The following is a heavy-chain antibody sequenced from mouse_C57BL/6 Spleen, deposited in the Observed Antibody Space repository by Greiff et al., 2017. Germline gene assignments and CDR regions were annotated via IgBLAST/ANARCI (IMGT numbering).Heavy chain of an antibody. D-gene: IGHD1-1*01. V-gene: IGHV6-6*01. CDR2: IRNKGNNHAT. Sequence: EVQLQESGGGLVQPGGSMKLSCAASGFTFSDAWMDWVRQSPEKGLEWVAEIRNKGNNHATYYAESVKGRFTISRDDSKSSVYLQMNSLRAEDTGMYYCSYESRWYFDVWGTGTTVTVSS. J-gene: IGHJ1*03. CDR1: GFTFSDAW. CDR3: SYESRWYFDV.